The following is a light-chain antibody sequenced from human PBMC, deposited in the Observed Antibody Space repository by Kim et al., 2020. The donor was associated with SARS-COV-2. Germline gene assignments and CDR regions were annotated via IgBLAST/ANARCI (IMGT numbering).Light chain of an antibody. V-gene: IGKV1-8*01. Sequence: AYTGEGVTIPCRASQGMSRYFGWYQQKPGKAPKLMIYAASTVQSGVPSRFRGSGSGTEFTLTISCLQSENFATCYCKQYYSYPPIFGGGTKVDIK. CDR1: QGMSRY. J-gene: IGKJ4*01. CDR3: KQYYSYPPI. CDR2: AAS.